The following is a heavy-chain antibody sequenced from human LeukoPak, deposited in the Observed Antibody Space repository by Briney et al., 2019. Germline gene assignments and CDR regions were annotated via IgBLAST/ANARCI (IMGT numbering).Heavy chain of an antibody. CDR3: ARDRGYCRGTTCYAYHFDC. Sequence: PGGSLRLSCAASGFTVSSNYMSWVRQAPGKGLEWVSYMSSSGSTIYYADSVKGRFTISRDNAKNSLYLQMNSLRAEDTAVYYCARDRGYCRGTTCYAYHFDCWGQGTLVTVSS. J-gene: IGHJ4*02. CDR2: MSSSGSTI. CDR1: GFTVSSNY. D-gene: IGHD2-2*01. V-gene: IGHV3-11*04.